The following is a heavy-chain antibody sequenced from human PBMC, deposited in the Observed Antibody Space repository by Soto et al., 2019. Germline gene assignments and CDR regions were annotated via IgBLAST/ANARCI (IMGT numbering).Heavy chain of an antibody. CDR1: GYTFTSYA. V-gene: IGHV1-3*01. J-gene: IGHJ3*02. Sequence: ASVKVSCKASGYTFTSYAMHWVRQAPGQRLEWMGWINAGNGNTKYSQKFQGRVTITRDTSASTAYMELSSLRSEDTAVYYCARDRTGSDAFDIWGQGTMVTVSS. D-gene: IGHD3-9*01. CDR3: ARDRTGSDAFDI. CDR2: INAGNGNT.